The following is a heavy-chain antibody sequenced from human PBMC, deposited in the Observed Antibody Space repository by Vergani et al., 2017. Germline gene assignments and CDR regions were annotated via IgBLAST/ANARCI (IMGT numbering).Heavy chain of an antibody. CDR1: GFTVSSNY. CDR3: ARDLTGSYYVGAYYYYGMDV. J-gene: IGHJ6*02. D-gene: IGHD1-26*01. CDR2: IYSGGST. Sequence: EVQLLESGGGLVQPGGSLRLSCAASGFTVSSNYMSWVRQAPGKGLEWVSVIYSGGSTYYADSVKGRFTISRDNSKNTLYLQMNSLRAEDTAVYYCARDLTGSYYVGAYYYYGMDVWGQGTTVTVSS. V-gene: IGHV3-66*02.